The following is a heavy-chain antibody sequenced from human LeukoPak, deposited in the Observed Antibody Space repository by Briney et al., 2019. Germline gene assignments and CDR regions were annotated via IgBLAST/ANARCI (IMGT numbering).Heavy chain of an antibody. CDR3: ARLSGVLWFGELGWFDP. J-gene: IGHJ5*02. CDR2: IYPGDSDT. V-gene: IGHV5-51*01. Sequence: GESLKISCKGSGYTSSSYWNGWVRQMPGKGLEWMGIIYPGDSDTRYSPSFQGQVTISADKSISTAYLQWSSLKASDTAMYYCARLSGVLWFGELGWFDPWGQGTLVTVSS. CDR1: GYTSSSYW. D-gene: IGHD3-10*01.